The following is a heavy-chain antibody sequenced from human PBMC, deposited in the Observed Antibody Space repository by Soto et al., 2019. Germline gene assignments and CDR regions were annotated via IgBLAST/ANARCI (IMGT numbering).Heavy chain of an antibody. CDR3: ARHRIGDSSSWFFYYYGMDV. CDR1: GRPISSYY. CDR2: IYYSGST. V-gene: IGHV4-59*08. D-gene: IGHD6-13*01. J-gene: IGHJ6*02. Sequence: SETLSLTCTVPGRPISSYYWSWIRQPPGKGLERIGYIYYSGSTNYNPSLKSRVTISVDTSKNQFSLKLSSVTAADTAVYYCARHRIGDSSSWFFYYYGMDVWGQGTTVT.